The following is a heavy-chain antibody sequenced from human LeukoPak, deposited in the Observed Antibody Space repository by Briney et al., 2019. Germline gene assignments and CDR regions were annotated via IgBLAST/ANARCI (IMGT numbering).Heavy chain of an antibody. V-gene: IGHV3-30*03. CDR3: ARDMIILQS. Sequence: GGSLRLSCAASGFTFSSYGMHWVRQAPGKGLEWVAVISYDGSNKYYADSVKGRFTISKDNAKKSLYLQMNSLRAEDTAVYFCARDMIILQSWGQGTLVTVSS. D-gene: IGHD3-16*01. CDR2: ISYDGSNK. CDR1: GFTFSSYG. J-gene: IGHJ5*02.